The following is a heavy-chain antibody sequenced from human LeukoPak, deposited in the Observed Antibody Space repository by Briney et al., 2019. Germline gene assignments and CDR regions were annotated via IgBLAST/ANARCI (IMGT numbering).Heavy chain of an antibody. V-gene: IGHV3-23*01. CDR2: TSGSGGST. CDR1: GFTVSSNY. J-gene: IGHJ6*02. CDR3: AGAPGFSYYDYGMDV. Sequence: GGSLRLSCAASGFTVSSNYMSWVRQAPGRGPEWVSATSGSGGSTYYADSVKGRFTISRDNSKNILYLQMNSLRAEDTAIYYCAGAPGFSYYDYGMDVWGQGTTVTVSS.